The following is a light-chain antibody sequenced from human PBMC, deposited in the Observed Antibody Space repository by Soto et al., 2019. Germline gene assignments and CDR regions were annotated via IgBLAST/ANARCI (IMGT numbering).Light chain of an antibody. V-gene: IGKV3-20*01. CDR3: QQYHLSPLT. CDR1: EAINNNF. CDR2: GAS. J-gene: IGKJ4*01. Sequence: EIVLTQSPGALSVAPGETVSLSCSASEAINNNFVAWYQQRPGQVPRLLMYGASIRVSGVPDRISGRRSGTGFILNIARVEPEDSAVYFCQQYHLSPLTFGGGTQV.